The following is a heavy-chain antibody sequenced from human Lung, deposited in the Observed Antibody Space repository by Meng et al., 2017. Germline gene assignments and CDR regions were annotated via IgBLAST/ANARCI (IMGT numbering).Heavy chain of an antibody. CDR3: TNDRLNH. V-gene: IGHV3-74*02. D-gene: IGHD1-1*01. CDR2: INRDGTKP. Sequence: VQLVESGGGLVPVWGSLRLSCAASGFTFTDHWIHWVRQVPGKGLVWVSRINRDGTKPTYADSVKDRFTISRDNAKNTLYLQMNNLRAEDTAFYYCTNDRLNHWGQGALVTVSS. J-gene: IGHJ1*01. CDR1: GFTFTDHW.